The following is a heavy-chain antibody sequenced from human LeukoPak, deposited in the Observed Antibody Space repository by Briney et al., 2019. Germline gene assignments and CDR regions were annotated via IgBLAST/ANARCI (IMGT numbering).Heavy chain of an antibody. J-gene: IGHJ4*02. D-gene: IGHD3-22*01. Sequence: ASVKVSCKASGYTFTGYYMHWVRQAPGQVLEWMGWINPNSGGTNYAQKFQGRVTMTRDTSISTAYMELSRLRSDDTAVYYCARAQMIVVVKDYWGQGTLVTVSS. CDR1: GYTFTGYY. CDR3: ARAQMIVVVKDY. V-gene: IGHV1-2*02. CDR2: INPNSGGT.